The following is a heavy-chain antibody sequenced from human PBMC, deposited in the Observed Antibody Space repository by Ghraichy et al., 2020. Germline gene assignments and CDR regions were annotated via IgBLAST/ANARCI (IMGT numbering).Heavy chain of an antibody. CDR2: ISWSSGSK. V-gene: IGHV3-9*01. J-gene: IGHJ6*02. CDR1: GFTFDDYA. D-gene: IGHD4-17*01. Sequence: GGSLRLSCAASGFTFDDYAMHWVRQAPGKGLEWVSGISWSSGSKGYADSVRGRFTISRDNAKNSLYLQMNSLRAEDTALYYCAKDIIGQKYGELKYYNYGMDVWGQGTTVTVSS. CDR3: AKDIIGQKYGELKYYNYGMDV.